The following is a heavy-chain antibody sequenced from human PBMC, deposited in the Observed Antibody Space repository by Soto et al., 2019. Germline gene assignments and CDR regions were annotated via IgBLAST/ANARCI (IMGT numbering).Heavy chain of an antibody. D-gene: IGHD3-10*01. Sequence: ASVKVSCKVSGYTLTELSMHWVRQAPGKGLEWMGGFDPEDGETIYAQKFQGRVTMTEDTSTDTAYMELSSLRSEDTAVSYCAKSLGLLGAYDYWGQGTLVTVSS. CDR2: FDPEDGET. CDR3: AKSLGLLGAYDY. V-gene: IGHV1-24*01. J-gene: IGHJ4*02. CDR1: GYTLTELS.